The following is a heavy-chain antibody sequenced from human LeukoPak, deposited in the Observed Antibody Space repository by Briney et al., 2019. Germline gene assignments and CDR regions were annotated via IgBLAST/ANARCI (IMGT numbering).Heavy chain of an antibody. D-gene: IGHD4-17*01. CDR3: ARGRGLTVTKTFDY. V-gene: IGHV4-59*01. Sequence: SETLSLTCTVSGGSISSYYWSWIRQPPGKGLEWIGYIYYSGSTNYNPSLKSRVTISVDTFKNQFSLKLSSVTAADTAVYYCARGRGLTVTKTFDYWGQGTLVTVSS. CDR2: IYYSGST. J-gene: IGHJ4*02. CDR1: GGSISSYY.